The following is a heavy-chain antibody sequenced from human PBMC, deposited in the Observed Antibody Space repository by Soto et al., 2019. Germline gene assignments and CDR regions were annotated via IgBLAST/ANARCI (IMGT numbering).Heavy chain of an antibody. CDR2: ISAYNGNT. Sequence: ASVKVSCKASGYTFTSYGISWVRQAPGQGLEWMGWISAYNGNTNYAQKLQGRVTMTTDTSTSTAYMELRSLRSDDTAVYYCARGITGIAAADAYHYYGMYVWGQGTTVTVSS. CDR1: GYTFTSYG. V-gene: IGHV1-18*01. CDR3: ARGITGIAAADAYHYYGMYV. D-gene: IGHD6-13*01. J-gene: IGHJ6*02.